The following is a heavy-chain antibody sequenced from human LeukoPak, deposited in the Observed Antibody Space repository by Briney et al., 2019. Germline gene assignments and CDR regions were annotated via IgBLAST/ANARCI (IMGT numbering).Heavy chain of an antibody. Sequence: TLSETLSLTCTVSGGSISSYYWSWIRQPAGKGLEWIGHFYNSGSFDYNPSLESRVTISVDTSKNQFSLKLSSVTAADTAVYYCARAHGNQVYYNSIDPWGQGTLVTVSS. CDR1: GGSISSYY. V-gene: IGHV4-4*07. CDR3: ARAHGNQVYYNSIDP. CDR2: FYNSGSF. J-gene: IGHJ5*02. D-gene: IGHD1-1*01.